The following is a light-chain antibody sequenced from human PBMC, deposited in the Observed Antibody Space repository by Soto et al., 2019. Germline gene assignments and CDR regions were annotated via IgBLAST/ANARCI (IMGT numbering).Light chain of an antibody. V-gene: IGKV3-20*01. CDR2: ASS. CDR3: QLYGISPH. J-gene: IGKJ5*01. CDR1: QSSGSNF. Sequence: DIVLTQSPGTLSLSPGERATLSCKTSQSSGSNFLAWYQHKPGQAPRLLIYASSNRATGIPDRFSGSASGTDFTLTIHRLEPEDFAVYYCQLYGISPHFGQGTRLEIK.